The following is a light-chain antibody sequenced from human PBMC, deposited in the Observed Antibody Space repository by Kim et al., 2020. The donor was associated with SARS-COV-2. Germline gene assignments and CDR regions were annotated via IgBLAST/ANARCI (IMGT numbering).Light chain of an antibody. CDR2: DVS. V-gene: IGLV2-11*01. CDR3: CSYAGSYTWV. J-gene: IGLJ3*02. Sequence: GRSVTISCTGTSSDVGGYNYVSWYQQHPGKAPTLMIYDVSKRPSGVPDRFSGSKSGNTASLTISGLQAEDEADYYCCSYAGSYTWVFGGGTQLTVL. CDR1: SSDVGGYNY.